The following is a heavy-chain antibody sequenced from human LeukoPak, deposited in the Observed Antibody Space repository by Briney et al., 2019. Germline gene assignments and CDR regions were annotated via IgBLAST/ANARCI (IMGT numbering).Heavy chain of an antibody. CDR1: GFTFRSYA. CDR3: AKSPDYCSGGSCYPHYFDY. V-gene: IGHV3-23*01. Sequence: GGSLRLSCAASGFTFRSYAMSWVRQAPGKGLEWVSSISGSGGSTYYADSVKGRFTISRDNSKNTLYLQMNSLRAEDTAVYYCAKSPDYCSGGSCYPHYFDYWGQGTLVTVSS. D-gene: IGHD2-15*01. J-gene: IGHJ4*02. CDR2: ISGSGGST.